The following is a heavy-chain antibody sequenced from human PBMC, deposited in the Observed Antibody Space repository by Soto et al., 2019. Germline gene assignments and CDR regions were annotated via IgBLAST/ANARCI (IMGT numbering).Heavy chain of an antibody. D-gene: IGHD5-12*01. Sequence: GGSLRLSCAASGFTFSDYYMSWIRQAPGKGLEYISYISSSSGSTNYADSVKGRFTISRDNAKNSLYLQMSSLRAEDTAVYYCARDRGGYDRLYYYHGMDVWGQGTTVTVSS. CDR3: ARDRGGYDRLYYYHGMDV. V-gene: IGHV3-11*06. CDR2: ISSSSGST. J-gene: IGHJ6*02. CDR1: GFTFSDYY.